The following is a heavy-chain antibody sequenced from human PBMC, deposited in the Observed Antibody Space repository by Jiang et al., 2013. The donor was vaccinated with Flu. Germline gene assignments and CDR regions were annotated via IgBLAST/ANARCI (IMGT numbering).Heavy chain of an antibody. V-gene: IGHV5-51*01. Sequence: LRTSCKGSGYSFTSYWIGWGAPDARKRPGMDGGSSTPGDSNIMYSPSFQGQVTISADKSISTAYLQWTSLKASDSAMYYCARQSSSSWYEDYWGQGTLVTVSS. J-gene: IGHJ4*02. CDR2: STPGDSNI. D-gene: IGHD6-13*01. CDR3: ARQSSSSWYEDY. CDR1: GYSFTSYW.